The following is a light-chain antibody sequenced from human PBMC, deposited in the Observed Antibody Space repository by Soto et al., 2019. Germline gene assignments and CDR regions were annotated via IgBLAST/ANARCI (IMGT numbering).Light chain of an antibody. Sequence: QPVLTQPRSVSGSLGQSVTISCAGTSSDVGGYNYVSWYQQHPGKAPKLMIYDVNERPSGVPDRFSGSKSGNTASLTISGLQAEDEADYYCSSYAGSYIWVFGGGTKVTVL. J-gene: IGLJ3*02. V-gene: IGLV2-11*01. CDR1: SSDVGGYNY. CDR3: SSYAGSYIWV. CDR2: DVN.